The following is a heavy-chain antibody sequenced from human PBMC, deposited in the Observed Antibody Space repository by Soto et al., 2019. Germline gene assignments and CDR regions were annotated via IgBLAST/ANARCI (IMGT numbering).Heavy chain of an antibody. D-gene: IGHD2-2*01. CDR2: ISWNSGSI. J-gene: IGHJ4*02. CDR1: GFTFDDYA. Sequence: GGSLRLSCAASGFTFDDYAMHWVRQAPGKGLEWVSGISWNSGSIGYADSVKGRFTISRDNAKNSLYLQMNSLRAEDTALYYCAKALDIVLVPAAMSGIMDYWGQGTLVTVSS. V-gene: IGHV3-9*01. CDR3: AKALDIVLVPAAMSGIMDY.